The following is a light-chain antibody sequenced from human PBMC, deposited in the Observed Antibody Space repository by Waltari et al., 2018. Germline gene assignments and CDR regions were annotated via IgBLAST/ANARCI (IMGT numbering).Light chain of an antibody. CDR1: TSNIRPNY. Sequence: QSVLTQPPSASGPPGQRVTISCSGRTSNIRPNYVYWYQQLPGTAPNLLIYMNNQRPSGVPDRVSGSKSGTSASLAISGRRSEDEADYYCATWDDSLMQGVFGGGTKLTVL. CDR2: MNN. V-gene: IGLV1-47*01. J-gene: IGLJ3*02. CDR3: ATWDDSLMQGV.